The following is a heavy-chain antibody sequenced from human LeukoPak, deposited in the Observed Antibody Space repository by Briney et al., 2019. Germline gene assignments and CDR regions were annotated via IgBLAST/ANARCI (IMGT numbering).Heavy chain of an antibody. CDR3: ATTGSGSYYDY. CDR1: GFTFSSYG. D-gene: IGHD1-26*01. Sequence: PGRSLRLSCAASGFTFSSYGMHWVRQAPGKGLEWVAVISYDGSNKYYADSVKGRFTISRDNSKNTLYLQMNNLRAEDTAVYYCATTGSGSYYDYWGQGTLVTVSS. V-gene: IGHV3-30*03. J-gene: IGHJ4*02. CDR2: ISYDGSNK.